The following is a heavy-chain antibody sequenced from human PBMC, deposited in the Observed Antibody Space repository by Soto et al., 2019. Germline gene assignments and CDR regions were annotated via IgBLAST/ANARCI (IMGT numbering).Heavy chain of an antibody. CDR3: TTGSVEGV. CDR2: IKRKIDGEKT. V-gene: IGHV3-15*07. CDR1: GFSFSNAW. J-gene: IGHJ6*02. Sequence: EVQLVESGGGLVKPGGSLRLSCAASGFSFSNAWMNWVRQAPGKGLERVGRIKRKIDGEKTDYAAPVKGRFTISRDDSKNTLSLQMNSLKADDTAVYYCTTGSVEGVWGQGTTVTVSS.